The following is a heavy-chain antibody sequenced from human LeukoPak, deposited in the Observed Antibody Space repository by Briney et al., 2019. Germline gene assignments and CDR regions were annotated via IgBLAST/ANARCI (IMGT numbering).Heavy chain of an antibody. V-gene: IGHV4-34*01. CDR3: ARGLRYCSSTSCSNWFDP. D-gene: IGHD2-2*01. J-gene: IGHJ5*02. Sequence: SETLSLTCAVYGGSFSGYYWSWIRQPPGKGLEWIGEINHSGSTNYNPSLKSRVTISVDTSKNQFSLKLSSVTAADTAVYYCARGLRYCSSTSCSNWFDPWGQGTLVTVSS. CDR2: INHSGST. CDR1: GGSFSGYY.